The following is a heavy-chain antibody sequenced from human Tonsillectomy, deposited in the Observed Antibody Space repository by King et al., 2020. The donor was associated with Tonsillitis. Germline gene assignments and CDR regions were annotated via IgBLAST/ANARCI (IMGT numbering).Heavy chain of an antibody. CDR2: ISYDGSNK. D-gene: IGHD4-23*01. Sequence: VQLVESGGGVVQPGRSLRLSCAGSGFTFSSYGMHWVRQAPGKGLEWVAVISYDGSNKYYADSVKGRFTISRDNSKNTLYLQMNSLRAEDTAVYYCAKKDNGGNLFDYWGQGTLVTVSS. CDR3: AKKDNGGNLFDY. J-gene: IGHJ4*02. CDR1: GFTFSSYG. V-gene: IGHV3-30*18.